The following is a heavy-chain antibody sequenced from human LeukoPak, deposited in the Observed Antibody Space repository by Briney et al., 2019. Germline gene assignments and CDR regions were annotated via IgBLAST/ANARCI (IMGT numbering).Heavy chain of an antibody. Sequence: SETLSLTCTVSGGSISYYYWSWIRQSPGKGLEWIGYIYYSGTTNYNPSLKSRVTISVDTSKNQFSLKLSSVTAADTAVYYCARGGVVVPADRGWFDPWGQGTLVTVSS. J-gene: IGHJ5*02. CDR1: GGSISYYY. D-gene: IGHD2-2*01. CDR3: ARGGVVVPADRGWFDP. V-gene: IGHV4-59*12. CDR2: IYYSGTT.